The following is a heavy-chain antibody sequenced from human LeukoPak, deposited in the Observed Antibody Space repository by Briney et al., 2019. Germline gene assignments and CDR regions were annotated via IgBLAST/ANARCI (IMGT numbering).Heavy chain of an antibody. CDR3: RLVPIRGTDY. J-gene: IGHJ4*02. Sequence: SETMSLTWAVDGGSLSTFYCSCIRHPHRNWLEWIGEINHSGSTNYTPSLKSRVTMSVDTSKNQFSLKLSSVTAADTAVYYCRLVPIRGTDYWGQGTLVTVSS. V-gene: IGHV4-34*01. D-gene: IGHD3-10*01. CDR1: GGSLSTFY. CDR2: INHSGST.